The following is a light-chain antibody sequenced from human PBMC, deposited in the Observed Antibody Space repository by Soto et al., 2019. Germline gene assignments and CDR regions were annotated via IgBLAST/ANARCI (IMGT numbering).Light chain of an antibody. J-gene: IGKJ1*01. CDR3: QQYNNYRT. Sequence: DIQMTQSPSTLSASVGDRVTITCRASQSISGWLAWNQQKPGKAPKVMIYHASSLESGVPSRFSGSGSGTEFTLTISGLQPDDSATYYCQQYNNYRTFGQGTKVEIK. CDR1: QSISGW. V-gene: IGKV1-5*01. CDR2: HAS.